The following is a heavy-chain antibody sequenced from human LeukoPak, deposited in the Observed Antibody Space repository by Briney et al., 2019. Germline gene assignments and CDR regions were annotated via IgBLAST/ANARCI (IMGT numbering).Heavy chain of an antibody. CDR2: IRYDGSKK. J-gene: IGHJ4*02. V-gene: IGHV3-30*02. D-gene: IGHD6-13*01. Sequence: GGSLRLSCAACRFTFCSYGMHWVRQAPGKGLAGVAVIRYDGSKKYSADRVKGRLTNSRDNSKTTLYLQMYSLRAEDMAVYDCARAGSSSWSDFDYWGQGTLVTLSS. CDR3: ARAGSSSWSDFDY. CDR1: RFTFCSYG.